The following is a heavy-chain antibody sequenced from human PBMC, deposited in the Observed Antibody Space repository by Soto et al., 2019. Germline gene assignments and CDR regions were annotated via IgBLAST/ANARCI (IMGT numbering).Heavy chain of an antibody. CDR2: ISYDGSNK. CDR1: GFTFSSYG. CDR3: AKDRHSSGWYGFDY. D-gene: IGHD6-19*01. V-gene: IGHV3-30*18. Sequence: QVQLVESGGGVVQPGRSLRLSCAASGFTFSSYGMHWVRQAPGKGLEWVAVISYDGSNKYYADSVKGRFTISRDNSKNTLYLQMNSLRAEDTAVYYCAKDRHSSGWYGFDYWGQGTLVTVSS. J-gene: IGHJ4*02.